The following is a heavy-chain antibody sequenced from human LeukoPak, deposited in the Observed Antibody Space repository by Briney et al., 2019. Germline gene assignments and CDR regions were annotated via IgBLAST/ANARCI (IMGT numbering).Heavy chain of an antibody. D-gene: IGHD4-11*01. CDR2: VNPKSGGT. V-gene: IGHV1-2*02. J-gene: IGHJ3*01. Sequence: ASVKVSCKASGYRFTDKYIHWVRQAPGQGLEWMGWVNPKSGGTSYAQNFQSRVTMTGATSISTVYMELIRLTSDDTAVYYCARGGSTSFDVWGQGTMVTVSS. CDR1: GYRFTDKY. CDR3: ARGGSTSFDV.